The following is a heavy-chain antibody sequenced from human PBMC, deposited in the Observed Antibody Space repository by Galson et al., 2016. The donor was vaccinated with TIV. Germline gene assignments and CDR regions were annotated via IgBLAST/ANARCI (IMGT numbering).Heavy chain of an antibody. CDR1: GFTFSRYT. CDR3: ARGAYDASNYGVWFDP. D-gene: IGHD4-11*01. CDR2: ISTSGLHK. Sequence: SLRLSCAASGFTFSRYTINWVRQAPGKGLEWVSSISTSGLHKYYADSVKGRFTISRDNTKDSLYLQLNNLRDEDTAVYFCARGAYDASNYGVWFDPWGQGTLVTVSS. V-gene: IGHV3-21*01. J-gene: IGHJ5*02.